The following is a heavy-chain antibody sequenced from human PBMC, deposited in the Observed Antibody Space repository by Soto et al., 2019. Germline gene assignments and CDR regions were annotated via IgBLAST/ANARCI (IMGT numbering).Heavy chain of an antibody. V-gene: IGHV3-53*01. D-gene: IGHD3-9*01. CDR1: WFTVNSKY. Sequence: GGPLRLSCAVSWFTVNSKYMNWVRQNPCKWLEFFSVIYRGGNTYYADSVKGRFTISRDSSKNTLYLQMNSLRAEETAVYYCAGGPGPTNYYDILTGSQGVIESWGRGTLVTVSS. CDR2: IYRGGNT. CDR3: AGGPGPTNYYDILTGSQGVIES. J-gene: IGHJ4*02.